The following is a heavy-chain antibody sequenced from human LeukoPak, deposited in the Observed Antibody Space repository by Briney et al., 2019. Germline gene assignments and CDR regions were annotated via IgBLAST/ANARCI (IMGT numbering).Heavy chain of an antibody. CDR2: IYYSGST. V-gene: IGHV4-59*01. J-gene: IGHJ1*01. D-gene: IGHD3-22*01. CDR3: ARGNHYYDSSAYLAWESFQH. Sequence: RASETLSLTCTVSGGSISSYYWSWIRQPPGKGLEWIGYIYYSGSTNYNPSLKSRVTISVDTSKNQFSLKLSSVTAADTAVYYCARGNHYYDSSAYLAWESFQHWGQGTLVTVSS. CDR1: GGSISSYY.